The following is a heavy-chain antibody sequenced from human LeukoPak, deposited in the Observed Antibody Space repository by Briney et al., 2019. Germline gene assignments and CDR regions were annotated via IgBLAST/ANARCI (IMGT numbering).Heavy chain of an antibody. CDR2: MNLYSGKY. CDR3: ARISSGYELHAFDI. J-gene: IGHJ3*02. V-gene: IGHV1-8*01. CDR1: GYTFTYYD. Sequence: ASVKVSCKASGYTFTYYDINWIRQATRQGPEWTGSMNLYSGKYRYGQTFQVRGTITRDTSTSTAYMELSSLSSEDSAVYYCARISSGYELHAFDIWGQGTMVTVSS. D-gene: IGHD5-12*01.